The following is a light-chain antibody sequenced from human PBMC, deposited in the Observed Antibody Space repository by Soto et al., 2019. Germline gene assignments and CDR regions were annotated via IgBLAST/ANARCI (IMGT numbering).Light chain of an antibody. J-gene: IGKJ1*01. CDR3: QQYNRYSTWT. Sequence: DIQMTQSPSTLSASVGDRVTITCRASQSISRWLAWYQQKPVKATKVLIWDATSLQRGVPSRFSGSGSGTEFTITISILQPDDFATYCCQQYNRYSTWTFGQGTKVESK. CDR1: QSISRW. CDR2: DAT. V-gene: IGKV1-5*01.